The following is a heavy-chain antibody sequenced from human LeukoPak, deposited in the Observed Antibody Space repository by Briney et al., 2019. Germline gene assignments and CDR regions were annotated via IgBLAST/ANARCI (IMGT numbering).Heavy chain of an antibody. CDR2: IYYSGST. CDR3: ARAHPHFDY. J-gene: IGHJ4*02. CDR1: GGSISSYY. Sequence: SETLSLTCTVSGGSISSYYWSWIRQPPGKGLEWIGYIYYSGSTNYNLSLKSRVTISVDTSKNQFSLNLSSVTAADTAVYYCARAHPHFDYWGQGTLVTVSS. V-gene: IGHV4-59*01.